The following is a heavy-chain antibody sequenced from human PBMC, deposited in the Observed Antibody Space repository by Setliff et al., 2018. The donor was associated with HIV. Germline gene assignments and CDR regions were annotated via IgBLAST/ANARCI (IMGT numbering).Heavy chain of an antibody. V-gene: IGHV4-38-2*02. D-gene: IGHD3-3*01. J-gene: IGHJ5*02. Sequence: SETLSLTCAVSGYSIRSGYYWGWIRQSPGKGLEWIGTMFRTGTSYHNPSLTSRVTISQDTSKNQFSLELTSVTAADTAVYHCAREREAWSAYDSWGQGTLVTVSS. CDR3: AREREAWSAYDS. CDR2: MFRTGTS. CDR1: GYSIRSGYY.